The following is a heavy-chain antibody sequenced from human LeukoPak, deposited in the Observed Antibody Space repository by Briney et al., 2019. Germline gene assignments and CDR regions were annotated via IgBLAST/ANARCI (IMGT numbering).Heavy chain of an antibody. J-gene: IGHJ4*02. V-gene: IGHV7-4-1*02. Sequence: ASVKVSCKASGYTFSGYYMHWVRQAPGQGLEWMGWINTNTENPTYAQGFTGRYVFSLDTSVSTAYLQISGLKADDTAVYYCARDMTGGIWARATSFDHWGQGTLVTVSS. CDR2: INTNTENP. D-gene: IGHD1-14*01. CDR1: GYTFSGYY. CDR3: ARDMTGGIWARATSFDH.